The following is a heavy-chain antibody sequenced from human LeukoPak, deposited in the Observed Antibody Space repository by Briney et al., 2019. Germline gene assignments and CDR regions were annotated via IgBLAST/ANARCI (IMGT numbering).Heavy chain of an antibody. CDR1: GFTFSSYA. CDR3: ARDKIGTMIVVVMYYFDY. V-gene: IGHV3-30-3*01. CDR2: ISCDGSNK. J-gene: IGHJ4*02. Sequence: GGPLRLSCAASGFTFSSYAMHWVRKAPGKGLEWVAVISCDGSNKYYAVSVKGRFTISRDNSKNTLYLQMNSLRAEDTAVYYCARDKIGTMIVVVMYYFDYWGQGTLVTVSS. D-gene: IGHD3-22*01.